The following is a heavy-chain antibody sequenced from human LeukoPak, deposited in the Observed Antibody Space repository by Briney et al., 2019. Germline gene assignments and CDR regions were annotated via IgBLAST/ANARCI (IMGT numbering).Heavy chain of an antibody. D-gene: IGHD6-13*01. V-gene: IGHV4-61*01. CDR3: ARDHIAAAGTVFDY. J-gene: IGHJ4*02. CDR2: IYYSGST. Sequence: PSETLSLTCTVSGGSVSSGSYYWSWIRQPPGKGLEWIGYIYYSGSTNYNPSLKSRVTRSVDTSKKQFSLKLSSVTAADTAVYYCARDHIAAAGTVFDYWGQGTLVTVSS. CDR1: GGSVSSGSYY.